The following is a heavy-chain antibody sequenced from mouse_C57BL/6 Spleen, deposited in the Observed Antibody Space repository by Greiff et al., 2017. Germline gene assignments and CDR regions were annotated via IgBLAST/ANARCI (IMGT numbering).Heavy chain of an antibody. CDR3: TRCLWLRRFYFDY. CDR1: GFTFSSYA. J-gene: IGHJ2*01. V-gene: IGHV5-9-1*02. D-gene: IGHD2-2*01. CDR2: ISSGGDYI. Sequence: DVQLVESGEGLVKPGGSLKLSCAASGFTFSSYAMSWVRQTPEKRLEWVAYISSGGDYIYYADTVKGRFTISRDNARKTLYLQMSSLKSEDTAMYYCTRCLWLRRFYFDYWGQGTTLTVSS.